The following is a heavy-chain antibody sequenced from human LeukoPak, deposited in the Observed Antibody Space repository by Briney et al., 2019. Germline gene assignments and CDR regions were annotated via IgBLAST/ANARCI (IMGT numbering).Heavy chain of an antibody. Sequence: SETLSLTCAVSGGSISSSNWWSWVRQPPGKGLEWIGEIYHSGDTNYNPSLKSRLTISIDKSKNQFSLKLSSVTAADTAVYFCARSGHDYGDYLPGNYWGQGTLVTVSS. D-gene: IGHD4-17*01. CDR3: ARSGHDYGDYLPGNY. CDR1: GGSISSSNW. CDR2: IYHSGDT. J-gene: IGHJ4*02. V-gene: IGHV4-4*02.